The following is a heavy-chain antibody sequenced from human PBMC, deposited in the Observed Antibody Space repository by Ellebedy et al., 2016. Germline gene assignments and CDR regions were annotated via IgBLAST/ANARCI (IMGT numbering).Heavy chain of an antibody. V-gene: IGHV1-69*04. CDR3: ARAPPPRGDRSADAFDI. D-gene: IGHD7-27*01. J-gene: IGHJ3*02. Sequence: ASVKVSCKASGGTFSSYATSWVRQASGQGLEWMGRIIPILSITNYAQKFQGRVTINADKSTSTAYMELSSLRSEDTAIYYCARAPPPRGDRSADAFDIWGQGTMVTVST. CDR2: IIPILSIT. CDR1: GGTFSSYA.